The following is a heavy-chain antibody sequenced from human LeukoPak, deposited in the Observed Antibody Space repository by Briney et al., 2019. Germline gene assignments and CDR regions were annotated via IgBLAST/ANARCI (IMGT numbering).Heavy chain of an antibody. Sequence: PGGSLRLSCAASGFTVSSNYMSWVRQAPGKGLEWVSVIYSGGSTYYADSVKGRFTISRDNAKNSLYLQMNSLRAEDTAVYYCARVVSGYTFDYWGQGTLVTVSS. CDR2: IYSGGST. CDR3: ARVVSGYTFDY. D-gene: IGHD3-22*01. CDR1: GFTVSSNY. V-gene: IGHV3-66*01. J-gene: IGHJ4*02.